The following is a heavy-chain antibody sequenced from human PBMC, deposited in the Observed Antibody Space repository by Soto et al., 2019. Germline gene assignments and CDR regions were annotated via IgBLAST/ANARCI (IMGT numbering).Heavy chain of an antibody. V-gene: IGHV3-74*01. Sequence: EVQLVESGGGLVQPGGSLRLSCAASGFTFSSYWMHWVRQAPGKGLVWVSRINTDGSNIRYADSVKGRLTISRDNAKNTLYLQMNSLRTEDTAVYYCARSDYGGDSHFHYWGQGTLVTVSS. D-gene: IGHD2-21*02. CDR3: ARSDYGGDSHFHY. CDR2: INTDGSNI. CDR1: GFTFSSYW. J-gene: IGHJ4*02.